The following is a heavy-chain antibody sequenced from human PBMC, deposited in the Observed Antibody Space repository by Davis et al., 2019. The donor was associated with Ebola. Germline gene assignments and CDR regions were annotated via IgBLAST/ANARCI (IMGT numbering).Heavy chain of an antibody. J-gene: IGHJ4*02. D-gene: IGHD3-22*01. CDR1: GFTFSSYW. Sequence: GESLKISCAASGFTFSSYWMHWVRQAPGKGLVWVSRINSDGSSTSYADSVKGRFTISRDNAKNTLYLQMNSLRAEDTAVYYCARVGNYYDSSGYWVGNYFDYWGQGTLVTVSS. V-gene: IGHV3-74*01. CDR3: ARVGNYYDSSGYWVGNYFDY. CDR2: INSDGSST.